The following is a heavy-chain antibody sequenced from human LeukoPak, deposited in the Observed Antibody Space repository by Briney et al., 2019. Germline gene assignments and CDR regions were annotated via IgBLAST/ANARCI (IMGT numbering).Heavy chain of an antibody. CDR3: AREVLRGDYCNDY. D-gene: IGHD4-11*01. J-gene: IGHJ4*02. CDR1: GFTVSSNY. Sequence: PGGSLRLSCAASGFTVSSNYMSWIRQAPGKGLEWVSYISSSGTTIYYADSVKSRFTISRDNAKNSLYLQMNSLRAEDTAVYFCAREVLRGDYCNDYWGQGTLVTVSS. V-gene: IGHV3-11*01. CDR2: ISSSGTTI.